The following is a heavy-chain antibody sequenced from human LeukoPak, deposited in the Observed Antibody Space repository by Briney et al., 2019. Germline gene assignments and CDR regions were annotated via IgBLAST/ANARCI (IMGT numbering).Heavy chain of an antibody. Sequence: SETLSLTCTVSGCSISSGSYYWSWIRQPAGKGLEWIGRIYTSGRTNYNPSLKSRVTISVDTSKNQFSLKLSSVTAADTAVYYCARASITIFGGAYGMDVWGQGTTVTVSS. J-gene: IGHJ6*02. CDR1: GCSISSGSYY. D-gene: IGHD3-3*01. CDR3: ARASITIFGGAYGMDV. V-gene: IGHV4-61*02. CDR2: IYTSGRT.